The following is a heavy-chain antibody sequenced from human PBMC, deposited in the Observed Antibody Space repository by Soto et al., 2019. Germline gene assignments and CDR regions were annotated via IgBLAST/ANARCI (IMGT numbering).Heavy chain of an antibody. V-gene: IGHV4-31*03. CDR3: ARERDLNYYYYMDV. J-gene: IGHJ6*03. CDR1: GGSISSGGYY. Sequence: QVQLQESGPGLVKPSQTLSLTCTVSGGSISSGGYYWSWIRQHPGKGLEWIGYIYYSGSTYYNPSLKSRVTISVDTSKNQFSLKLSSVTAADTAVYYCARERDLNYYYYMDVWGKGTTVTVSS. CDR2: IYYSGST.